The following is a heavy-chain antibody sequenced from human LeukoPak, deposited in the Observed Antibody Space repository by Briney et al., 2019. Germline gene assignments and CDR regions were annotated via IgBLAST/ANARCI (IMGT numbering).Heavy chain of an antibody. D-gene: IGHD1-1*01. CDR1: GFTFNNYA. J-gene: IGHJ4*02. V-gene: IGHV3-23*01. CDR2: ISDNGGDT. CDR3: GKDWKLDY. Sequence: PGGSLRLSCAASGFTFNNYAMSWVRQAPGKGLEWVSAISDNGGDTKYADPVKGRFTISRDNSKNTLYLQMNSLRAEDTAIYYCGKDWKLDYWGQGTLVTVSS.